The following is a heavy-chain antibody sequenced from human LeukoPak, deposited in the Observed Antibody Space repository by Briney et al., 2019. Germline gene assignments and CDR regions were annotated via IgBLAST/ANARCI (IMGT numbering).Heavy chain of an antibody. CDR2: IHYSGTT. CDR3: ARRYYFVSGSYYPFDF. V-gene: IGHV4-39*01. CDR1: GGSISDNDYS. Sequence: SETLSLTCTVSGGSISDNDYSWDWIRQPPGKGLEWMGCIHYSGTTYSNPSLKSRISISVDTSKSQFSLKLRSVTAADTAVYYCARRYYFVSGSYYPFDFWGQGTLVTVSS. D-gene: IGHD3-10*01. J-gene: IGHJ4*02.